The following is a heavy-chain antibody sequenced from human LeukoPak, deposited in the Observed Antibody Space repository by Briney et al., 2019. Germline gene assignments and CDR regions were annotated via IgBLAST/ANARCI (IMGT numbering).Heavy chain of an antibody. CDR2: IKQDGSGN. D-gene: IGHD3-3*01. CDR3: ARNFGDY. CDR1: GFTFSNHW. J-gene: IGHJ4*02. Sequence: GGSLRLSCAASGFTFSNHWMTWVRQAPGKGLEWVDNIKQDGSGNNYVDSVKGRFTISRDNAKNSLYLQMNSLRAEDTAVYFCARNFGDYWGQGTLVTVSS. V-gene: IGHV3-7*04.